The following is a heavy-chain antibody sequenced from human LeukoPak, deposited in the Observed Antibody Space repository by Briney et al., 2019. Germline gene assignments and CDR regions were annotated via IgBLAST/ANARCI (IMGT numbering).Heavy chain of an antibody. Sequence: SETLSLTCTVSGCSISSYYWSWLRQPPGKGLEWIAYRHHSGSSNYNPSLESRVTVSVDTSNNQFSLRVTSVTAADTAVYYCARVVGSGWNYFDSWGQGTLVTVSS. CDR2: RHHSGSS. J-gene: IGHJ4*02. CDR1: GCSISSYY. V-gene: IGHV4-59*01. CDR3: ARVVGSGWNYFDS. D-gene: IGHD6-19*01.